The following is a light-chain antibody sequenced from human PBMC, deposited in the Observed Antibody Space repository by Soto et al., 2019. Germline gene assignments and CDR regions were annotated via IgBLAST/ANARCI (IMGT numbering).Light chain of an antibody. J-gene: IGKJ1*01. CDR1: QDIKNY. CDR3: QHYNSYSEA. Sequence: DIQMTQSPSSLSASVGDRVTITCQASQDIKNYLNWYQQKSGKAPKLLIYDASDLETGVPSRFSGSGSGTDFTLTISSLQPDDFATYYCQHYNSYSEAFGQGTKVDI. CDR2: DAS. V-gene: IGKV1-33*01.